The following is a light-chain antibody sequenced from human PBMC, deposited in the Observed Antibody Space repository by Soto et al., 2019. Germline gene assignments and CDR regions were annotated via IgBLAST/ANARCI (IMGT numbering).Light chain of an antibody. CDR3: QQGRNWPLVA. V-gene: IGKV3-11*01. CDR1: QTVSNY. Sequence: EIVLTQSPATLSLSPGERATLSCRASQTVSNYLAWFQQKPGQAPRLLIYDVSNRATGIPARFSGSGSGTDCHLTISSLEPEDFGVYYCQQGRNWPLVAFGGGTKVDIK. J-gene: IGKJ4*01. CDR2: DVS.